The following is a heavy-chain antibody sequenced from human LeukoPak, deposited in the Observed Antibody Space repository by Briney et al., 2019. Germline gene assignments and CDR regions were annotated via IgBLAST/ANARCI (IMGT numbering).Heavy chain of an antibody. CDR2: IYYSGST. V-gene: IGHV4-39*07. CDR3: ARSEVGPIMITFGGAFDI. J-gene: IGHJ3*02. Sequence: SETLSLTCTVSGGSISSSSYYWGWIRQPPGKGLEWIGSIYYSGSTYYNPSLKSRVTISVDTSKNQFSLKLSSVTAADTAVYYCARSEVGPIMITFGGAFDIWGQGTMVTVSS. CDR1: GGSISSSSYY. D-gene: IGHD3-16*01.